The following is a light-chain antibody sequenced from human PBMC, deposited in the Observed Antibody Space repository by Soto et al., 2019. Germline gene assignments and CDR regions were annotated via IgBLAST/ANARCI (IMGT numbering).Light chain of an antibody. CDR3: SSYAARSTLYV. Sequence: QSVLTQPASVSGSPGQSITISCTGTSSDVGGYNYVSWYQQHPGKAPKLMIYEVNSLPSGVSNRFSGSKSGNTASLTISGLHAEEEAEYFCSSYAARSTLYVFGTGTKVTV. V-gene: IGLV2-14*01. CDR2: EVN. CDR1: SSDVGGYNY. J-gene: IGLJ1*01.